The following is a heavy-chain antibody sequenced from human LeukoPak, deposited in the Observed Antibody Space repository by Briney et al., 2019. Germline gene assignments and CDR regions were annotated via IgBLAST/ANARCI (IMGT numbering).Heavy chain of an antibody. CDR1: GFTFSSYG. Sequence: GRSLRLSCAASGFTFSSYGMHWVRQAPGKGLEWVAVIWYDGSNKYYADSVKGRFTISRDNAKNSLYLQMNSLRAEDTAVYYCARDPTIFGVVIILSSYGMDVWGQGTTVTVSS. CDR2: IWYDGSNK. V-gene: IGHV3-33*01. CDR3: ARDPTIFGVVIILSSYGMDV. D-gene: IGHD3-3*01. J-gene: IGHJ6*02.